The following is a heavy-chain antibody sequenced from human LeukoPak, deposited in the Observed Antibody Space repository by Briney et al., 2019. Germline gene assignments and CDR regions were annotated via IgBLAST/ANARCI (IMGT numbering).Heavy chain of an antibody. CDR2: IYHSGST. J-gene: IGHJ4*02. D-gene: IGHD3-22*01. Sequence: SETLSLTCTVSGGSISSGGYYWSWIRQPPGKGLEWIGYIYHSGSTYYNPSLKSRVTISVDRSKNQFSLKLSSVTAADTAVYYCARTVYYGSSGYSDWGQGTLVTVSS. CDR1: GGSISSGGYY. V-gene: IGHV4-30-2*01. CDR3: ARTVYYGSSGYSD.